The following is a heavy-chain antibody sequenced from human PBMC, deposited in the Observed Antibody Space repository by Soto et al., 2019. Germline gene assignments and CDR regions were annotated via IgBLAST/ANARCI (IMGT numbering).Heavy chain of an antibody. V-gene: IGHV1-18*01. CDR3: AREERRVFWSGYYSDGMDV. CDR2: ISAYNGNT. J-gene: IGHJ6*02. Sequence: ASVKVSCKASGYTFTSYGISWVRQAPGQGLEWMGWISAYNGNTNYAQKPQGRVTMTTDTSTSTAYMELRSLRSDDTAVYYCAREERRVFWSGYYSDGMDVWGQGTTVTVSS. CDR1: GYTFTSYG. D-gene: IGHD3-3*01.